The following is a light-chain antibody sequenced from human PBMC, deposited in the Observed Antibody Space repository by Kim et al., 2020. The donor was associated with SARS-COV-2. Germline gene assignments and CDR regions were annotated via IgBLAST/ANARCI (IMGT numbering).Light chain of an antibody. J-gene: IGLJ2*01. Sequence: GRSITLSCTGRCSDVGGYSHVSWHQQYPGKAPKIMIYDVTKRPSGVSNRFSGSKSGNTASLTISGLQAEDEADYYCSSYTSTNTLVFGGGTQLTVL. V-gene: IGLV2-14*04. CDR1: CSDVGGYSH. CDR3: SSYTSTNTLV. CDR2: DVT.